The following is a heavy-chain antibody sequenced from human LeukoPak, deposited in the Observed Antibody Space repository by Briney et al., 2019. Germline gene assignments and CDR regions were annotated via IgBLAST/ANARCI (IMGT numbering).Heavy chain of an antibody. CDR2: ISYDGSNK. CDR1: GFTFSSYG. CDR3: ARDRDADTEGLPYYYYGMDV. D-gene: IGHD2-2*01. V-gene: IGHV3-30*03. J-gene: IGHJ6*02. Sequence: GGSLRLSCAASGFTFSSYGMHWVRQAPGKGLEWVAVISYDGSNKYYADSVKGRFTISRDNSKNTLYLQMNSLRAEDTAVYYCARDRDADTEGLPYYYYGMDVWGQGTTVTVSS.